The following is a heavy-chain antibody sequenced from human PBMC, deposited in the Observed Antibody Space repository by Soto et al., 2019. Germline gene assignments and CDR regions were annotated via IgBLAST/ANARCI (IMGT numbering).Heavy chain of an antibody. Sequence: SETLSLTCSVSGGSISSSSYYWGWIRQPPGKGLEWIGSIYNSGSTYYNPSLKSRVTISVDTSKSQFSLKLNSVTAADTAVYYCARDDTYYGMDVWGQGTTVTVSS. CDR1: GGSISSSSYY. J-gene: IGHJ6*02. CDR3: ARDDTYYGMDV. V-gene: IGHV4-39*01. D-gene: IGHD3-9*01. CDR2: IYNSGST.